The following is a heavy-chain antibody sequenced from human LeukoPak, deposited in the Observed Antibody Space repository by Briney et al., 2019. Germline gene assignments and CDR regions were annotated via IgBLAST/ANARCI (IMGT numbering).Heavy chain of an antibody. J-gene: IGHJ4*02. D-gene: IGHD4-17*01. Sequence: PGGSLRLSCAASGFIFGRYWMHWVRKAPGKGLVWVSRVNSDGSHTTYADSVKGRFTISRDNAKSTVYLQMNSLRAEDTAVYYCARAAHDYGDYGPDYWGQGTPVTVSS. V-gene: IGHV3-74*01. CDR1: GFIFGRYW. CDR2: VNSDGSHT. CDR3: ARAAHDYGDYGPDY.